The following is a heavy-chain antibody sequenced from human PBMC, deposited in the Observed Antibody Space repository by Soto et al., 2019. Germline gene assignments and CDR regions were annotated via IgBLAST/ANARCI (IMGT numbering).Heavy chain of an antibody. CDR1: GFTFSDHY. Sequence: EVQVVESGGGLVQPGGSLRLSCAASGFTFSDHYMDWVRQAPGKGLEWVGRNRNKAKRYTTEYAASVKGKFTISRDDSNTSLYLQINSLKTAATAVYYCARVSAAVSNAFAIWGQGTMVTVSS. D-gene: IGHD6-13*01. CDR2: NRNKAKRYTT. V-gene: IGHV3-72*01. J-gene: IGHJ3*02. CDR3: ARVSAAVSNAFAI.